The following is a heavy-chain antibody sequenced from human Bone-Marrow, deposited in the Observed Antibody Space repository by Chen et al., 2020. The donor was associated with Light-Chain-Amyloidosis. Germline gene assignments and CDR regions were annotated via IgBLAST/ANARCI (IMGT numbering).Heavy chain of an antibody. CDR1: GYSISSGSY. CDR3: ARISGYSDGPPYYFDY. Sequence: QVQLQESGPGLVKPSETLFLTCGVSGYSISSGSYWGWIRQPPGKGLEWIGSVHQSGSTYSNPSLKSRVTISVDTSKNQLSLKVNSVTAADTAVYYCARISGYSDGPPYYFDYWGQGTLVTVSS. CDR2: VHQSGST. V-gene: IGHV4-38-2*01. J-gene: IGHJ4*02. D-gene: IGHD5-18*01.